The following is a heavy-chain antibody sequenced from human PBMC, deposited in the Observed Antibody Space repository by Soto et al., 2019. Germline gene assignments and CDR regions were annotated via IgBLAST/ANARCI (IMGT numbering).Heavy chain of an antibody. Sequence: QVQLVESGGGVVQPGRSLRLSCAASGFTFSNYAMYWVRQAPGKGLEGGAVISYDGNNKYYADSVKGLFTISRDKSKNTADLQMNGMSAEDTAVYYCAGGGCDGGTCYTVVGLRYGMDVWGQGTTVTVSS. D-gene: IGHD2-15*01. CDR1: GFTFSNYA. CDR2: ISYDGNNK. CDR3: AGGGCDGGTCYTVVGLRYGMDV. J-gene: IGHJ6*02. V-gene: IGHV3-30-3*01.